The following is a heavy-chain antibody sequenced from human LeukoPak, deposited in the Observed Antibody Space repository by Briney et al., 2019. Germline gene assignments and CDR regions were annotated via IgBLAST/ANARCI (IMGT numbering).Heavy chain of an antibody. CDR1: GYTFSSFY. CDR2: IIPNTGDT. Sequence: ASVKVPCKASGYTFSSFYLHWVRQAPGQGLEWMGIIIPNTGDTTYAPKFQDRLIMTRDRSTSTVYMELHSLRSEDTAVYYCARSRNYYRVYFDNWGQGTLVPVSS. CDR3: ARSRNYYRVYFDN. D-gene: IGHD3-10*01. V-gene: IGHV1-46*01. J-gene: IGHJ4*02.